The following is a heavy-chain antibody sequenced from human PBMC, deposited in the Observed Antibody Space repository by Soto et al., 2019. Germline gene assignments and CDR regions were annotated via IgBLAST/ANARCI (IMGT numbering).Heavy chain of an antibody. CDR1: GGSVSSGSYY. Sequence: SETLSLTCTVSGGSVSSGSYYWSWIRQPPGKGLEWIGYIYYSGSTNYNPSLKSRVTISVDTSKNQFSLKLSSVTATDTAVYYCESTRYDRYPGIDAPGTPGWFDPWGQGTLVTVSS. CDR2: IYYSGST. V-gene: IGHV4-61*01. J-gene: IGHJ5*02. CDR3: ESTRYDRYPGIDAPGTPGWFDP. D-gene: IGHD6-13*01.